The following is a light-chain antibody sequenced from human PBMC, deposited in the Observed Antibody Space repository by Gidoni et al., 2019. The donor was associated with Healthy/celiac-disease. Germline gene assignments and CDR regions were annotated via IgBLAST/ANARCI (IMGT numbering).Light chain of an antibody. Sequence: DIQMTQSPSTLSASVGDRVTITCRASQSISSWLAWYQQKPGKAPKLLIYKASSLESGVPSRFSGSGSGTEFTLTISSLQPDDFATYYCQQYNSYLPTFXGXTKVEI. CDR1: QSISSW. CDR2: KAS. J-gene: IGKJ4*01. CDR3: QQYNSYLPT. V-gene: IGKV1-5*03.